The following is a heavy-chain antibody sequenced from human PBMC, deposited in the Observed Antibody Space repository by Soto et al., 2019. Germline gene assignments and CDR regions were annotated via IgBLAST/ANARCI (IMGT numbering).Heavy chain of an antibody. CDR1: GGSFSGYY. V-gene: IGHV4-34*01. D-gene: IGHD3-22*01. CDR3: ARPNTVDYYDSSGYSGHDAFDI. J-gene: IGHJ3*02. CDR2: INHSGST. Sequence: PSETLSLTCAVYGGSFSGYYWSWIRQPPGKGLEWIGEINHSGSTNYNPSLKSRVTISVDTSKNQFSLKLSSVTAADTAVYYCARPNTVDYYDSSGYSGHDAFDIWGQGTMVT.